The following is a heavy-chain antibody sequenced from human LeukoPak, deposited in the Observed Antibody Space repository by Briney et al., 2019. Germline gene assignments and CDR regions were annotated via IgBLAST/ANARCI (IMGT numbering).Heavy chain of an antibody. Sequence: GGSLRLSCAASGFTFSDYWVSWVRQAPGKGLGWVASIRQDGGEKTYVDSVKGRFTISRDNTKNSLYLQMSSLRAEDTAVYYSARDGTAAGLYFDLWGQGTLVTVSS. D-gene: IGHD6-13*01. J-gene: IGHJ4*01. CDR1: GFTFSDYW. CDR2: IRQDGGEK. CDR3: ARDGTAAGLYFDL. V-gene: IGHV3-7*01.